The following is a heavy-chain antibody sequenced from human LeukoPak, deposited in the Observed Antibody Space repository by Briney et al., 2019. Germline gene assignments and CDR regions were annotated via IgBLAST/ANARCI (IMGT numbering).Heavy chain of an antibody. CDR3: AKVGQNYDILTYYFDY. J-gene: IGHJ4*02. Sequence: PGGSLRLSCAASGFTFSSYWMSWVRQAPGKGLEWVANIKQDGSEKYYVDSVKGRSTISRDNAKNSLYLQMNSLRVEDTAVYYCAKVGQNYDILTYYFDYWGQGTLVTVSS. CDR2: IKQDGSEK. D-gene: IGHD3-9*01. CDR1: GFTFSSYW. V-gene: IGHV3-7*03.